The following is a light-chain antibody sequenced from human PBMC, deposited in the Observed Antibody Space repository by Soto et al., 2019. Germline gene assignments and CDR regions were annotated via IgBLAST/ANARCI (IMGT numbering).Light chain of an antibody. J-gene: IGLJ3*02. V-gene: IGLV1-40*01. CDR2: GNS. CDR3: QSYYSSLSGSM. CDR1: SSNIGAGYH. Sequence: QSVLTQPPSVSGAPGQRVTISCTGSSSNIGAGYHVHWYQQLPGTAPKLLIYGNSNRPSGVPDRFSGSKSGTSASLAITGLQAEDEADYYCQSYYSSLSGSMFGAGTKLTVL.